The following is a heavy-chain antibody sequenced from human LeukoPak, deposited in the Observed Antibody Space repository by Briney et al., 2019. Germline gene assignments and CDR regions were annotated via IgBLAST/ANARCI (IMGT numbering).Heavy chain of an antibody. CDR2: IYYSGAT. V-gene: IGHV4-59*01. CDR3: ARMEQDNGDYYFDF. D-gene: IGHD4-17*01. Sequence: KPSETLSRTCTVSGGSISYYYWSWIRQPPRKGLEWIGYIYYSGATKYSPSLKSRVTISLDTSKNQFSLRLSSVTPTDTAVYYCARMEQDNGDYYFDFWGQGTLVTVSS. J-gene: IGHJ4*02. CDR1: GGSISYYY.